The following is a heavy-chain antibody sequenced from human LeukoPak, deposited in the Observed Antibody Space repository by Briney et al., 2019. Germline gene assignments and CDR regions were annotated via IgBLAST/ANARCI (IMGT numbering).Heavy chain of an antibody. D-gene: IGHD3-3*01. CDR1: GFTFSSNW. V-gene: IGHV3-74*01. CDR3: ASSFGVVIIDY. Sequence: GGSLRLSCAASGFTFSSNWMHWVRQAPGKGLVWVSFINNDGRVTSYADSVKGRFTISRDNAKNTLYLQMNSLRAEGTAVYYCASSFGVVIIDYWGQGTLVTVSS. J-gene: IGHJ4*02. CDR2: INNDGRVT.